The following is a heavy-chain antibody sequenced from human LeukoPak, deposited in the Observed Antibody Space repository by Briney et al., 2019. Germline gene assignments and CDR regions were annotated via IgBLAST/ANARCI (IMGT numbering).Heavy chain of an antibody. J-gene: IGHJ4*02. CDR1: GFTFSSYA. Sequence: GGSLRLSCAASGFTFSSYAMSWVRQAPGKGLEWVSAISGSGGSTYYADSVKGRFTISRDNSKNTLYLQMNSLRAEDTAVYYCARDHMIVGATLPHYFDYWGQGTLVTVSS. CDR2: ISGSGGST. D-gene: IGHD1-26*01. CDR3: ARDHMIVGATLPHYFDY. V-gene: IGHV3-23*01.